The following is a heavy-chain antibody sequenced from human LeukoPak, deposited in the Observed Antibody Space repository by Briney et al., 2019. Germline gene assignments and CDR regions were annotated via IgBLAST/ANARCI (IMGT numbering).Heavy chain of an antibody. V-gene: IGHV1-18*01. D-gene: IGHD4-11*01. CDR3: ARDGSGYDYSNYVPIARYYYYGMDV. CDR1: GYTFTSYG. J-gene: IGHJ6*02. CDR2: IRAYNGNT. Sequence: ASVKVSCKASGYTFTSYGISWVRQAPGQGLEWMGWIRAYNGNTNYAQKLQGRVTMTTDTSTSTAYMELRSLRSDDTAVYYCARDGSGYDYSNYVPIARYYYYGMDVWGQGTTVTVSS.